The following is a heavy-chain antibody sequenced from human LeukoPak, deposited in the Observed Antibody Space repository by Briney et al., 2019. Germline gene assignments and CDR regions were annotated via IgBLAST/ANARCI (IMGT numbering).Heavy chain of an antibody. CDR3: AKEGERGEFDY. D-gene: IGHD3-16*01. CDR2: ITGSGHTT. CDR1: GFTFSNYG. Sequence: GASLRLSCAASGFTFSNYGMNWVRQAPGKGLEWVSAITGSGHTTYYADSVKGRFTISRDNSKITLYLQMNSQRAEDTAVYYCAKEGERGEFDYWGQGTLVTVSS. J-gene: IGHJ4*02. V-gene: IGHV3-23*01.